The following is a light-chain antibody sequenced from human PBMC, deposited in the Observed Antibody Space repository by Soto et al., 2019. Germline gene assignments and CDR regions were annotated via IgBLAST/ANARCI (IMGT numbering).Light chain of an antibody. CDR2: GTS. V-gene: IGKV3-20*01. Sequence: EIVLTQSPGTLSLSPGERATLSCRASQSVGSSYLAWYQQKPGQAPRLLIYGTSSRATGIPDRFSGSGSGTDFTLTIRSLEPEDFAVYYCQQYDNSLYTFGQGTKLEIK. CDR1: QSVGSSY. CDR3: QQYDNSLYT. J-gene: IGKJ2*01.